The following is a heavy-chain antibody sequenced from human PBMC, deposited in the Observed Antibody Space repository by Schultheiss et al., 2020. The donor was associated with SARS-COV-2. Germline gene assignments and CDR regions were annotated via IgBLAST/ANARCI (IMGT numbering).Heavy chain of an antibody. CDR1: GFTVSSYY. CDR3: AREDVINSPPNGMDV. J-gene: IGHJ6*02. Sequence: GGSLRLSCAASGFTVSSYYMSWVRQAPGKGLEWVSVIYSGVNTYYADSVKGRFTISRHNSKNTLYLQMNSLRPEDTAVYYCAREDVINSPPNGMDVWGQGTTVTVSS. D-gene: IGHD2/OR15-2a*01. CDR2: IYSGVNT. V-gene: IGHV3-53*04.